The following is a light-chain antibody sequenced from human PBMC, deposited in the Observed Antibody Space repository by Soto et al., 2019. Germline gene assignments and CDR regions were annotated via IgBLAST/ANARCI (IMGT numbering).Light chain of an antibody. Sequence: IPVTQSPSSLSASVGDRVTITCRASQNINTYLNWYRQKSGKAPELLIFLAFTLQTGVPSRFSGSGSGTNCSLTISGLQPDDFATYYCQQSFSNMVTFGGGSKVQI. J-gene: IGKJ4*01. CDR3: QQSFSNMVT. V-gene: IGKV1-39*01. CDR1: QNINTY. CDR2: LAF.